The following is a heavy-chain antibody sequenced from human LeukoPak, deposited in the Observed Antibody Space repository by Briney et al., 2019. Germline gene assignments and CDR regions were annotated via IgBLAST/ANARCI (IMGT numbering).Heavy chain of an antibody. Sequence: SETLSLTCTVSGGSISSYYWSWIRQPAGKGLEWIGRIYTNGDTDYNPSLKSRVTVSVDTSKNQFSLKLSSVTAADTAVYYCARAQWGSPYFDYWGQGTLVTVSS. CDR2: IYTNGDT. CDR3: ARAQWGSPYFDY. J-gene: IGHJ4*02. CDR1: GGSISSYY. V-gene: IGHV4-4*07. D-gene: IGHD3-16*01.